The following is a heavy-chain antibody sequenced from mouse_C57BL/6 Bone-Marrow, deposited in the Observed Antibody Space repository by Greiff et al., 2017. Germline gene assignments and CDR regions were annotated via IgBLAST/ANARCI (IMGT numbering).Heavy chain of an antibody. V-gene: IGHV1-4*01. CDR2: ITPSSGYT. Sequence: VKLQQSGAELARPGASVKMSCKASGYTFTSYTMHWVKQRPGQGLEWIGYITPSSGYTKYNQKFKDKATLTAYKSSSTAYMQLSSLTSEDSAVYYCARRRKLGRGYAMDYWGQGTSVTVSS. D-gene: IGHD4-1*01. J-gene: IGHJ4*01. CDR3: ARRRKLGRGYAMDY. CDR1: GYTFTSYT.